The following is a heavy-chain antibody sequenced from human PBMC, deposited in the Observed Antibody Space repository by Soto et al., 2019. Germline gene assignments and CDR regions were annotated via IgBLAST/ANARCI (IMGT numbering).Heavy chain of an antibody. CDR3: MRGLPRCRTD. CDR2: VSSAGRT. Sequence: QVQLQESGPGLVKPSETLSLTCTVSGGSVNRVNFFWSWIRQPPGKGLEWIGYVSSAGRTTYRPSLKSRVTISIDTFKNQFSLKLLSVTAADTAVYYCMRGLPRCRTDWGQGTLVTVAS. CDR1: GGSVNRVNFF. J-gene: IGHJ4*02. D-gene: IGHD2-8*01. V-gene: IGHV4-61*01.